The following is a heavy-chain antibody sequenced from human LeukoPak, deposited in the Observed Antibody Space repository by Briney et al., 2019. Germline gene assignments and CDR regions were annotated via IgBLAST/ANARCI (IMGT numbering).Heavy chain of an antibody. V-gene: IGHV1-69*04. CDR1: GGTFSSYA. CDR2: IIPILGIA. CDR3: ARDIVVVVAATPYYYYGMDV. J-gene: IGHJ6*02. Sequence: SVRVSCKASGGTFSSYAISWVRQAPGQGLEWMGRIIPILGIANYAQKFQGRVTITADKSTSTAYMELSSLGSEDTAVYYCARDIVVVVAATPYYYYGMDVWGQGTTVTVSS. D-gene: IGHD2-15*01.